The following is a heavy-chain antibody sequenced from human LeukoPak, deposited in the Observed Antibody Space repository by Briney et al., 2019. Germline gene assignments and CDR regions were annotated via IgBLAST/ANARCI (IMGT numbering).Heavy chain of an antibody. CDR1: GFTFSDYY. Sequence: GGSLRLSCAASGFTFSDYYMSWIRQAPGKGLEWVSYISSSGSTIYYADSVKGRFTISRDNAKNSLFLQMNSLRAEDTAVYYCATVKYCGDDCYIGAFDIWGQGTMVTVSS. V-gene: IGHV3-11*04. D-gene: IGHD2-21*02. J-gene: IGHJ3*02. CDR3: ATVKYCGDDCYIGAFDI. CDR2: ISSSGSTI.